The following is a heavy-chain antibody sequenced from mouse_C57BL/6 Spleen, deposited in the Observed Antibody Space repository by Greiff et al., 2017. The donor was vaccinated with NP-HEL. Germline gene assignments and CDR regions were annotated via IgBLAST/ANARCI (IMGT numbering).Heavy chain of an antibody. D-gene: IGHD1-1*01. CDR1: GFTFSSYA. J-gene: IGHJ4*01. V-gene: IGHV5-4*01. CDR3: ARSGITTVVARDAMDY. CDR2: ISDGGSYT. Sequence: EVQRVESGGGLVKPGGSLKLSCAASGFTFSSYAMSWVRQTPEKRLEWVATISDGGSYTYYPDNVKGRFTISRDNAKNNLYLQMSHLKSEDTAMYYCARSGITTVVARDAMDYWGQGTSVTVSS.